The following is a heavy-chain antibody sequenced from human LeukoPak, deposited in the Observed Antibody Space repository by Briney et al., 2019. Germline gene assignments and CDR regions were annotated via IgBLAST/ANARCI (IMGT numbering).Heavy chain of an antibody. CDR2: IRQDGSEK. D-gene: IGHD2-21*02. CDR1: GFTFSRYW. V-gene: IGHV3-7*02. CDR3: MMSLTAHYYYGMDV. Sequence: GGPLRLSCAASGFTFSRYWMSWVRQAPGKGLEWVANIRQDGSEKYYVDSVKGRVTISRDNTKNSLYLQMNSLRAEDTAVYHCMMSLTAHYYYGMDVWGQGTAVTVSS. J-gene: IGHJ6*02.